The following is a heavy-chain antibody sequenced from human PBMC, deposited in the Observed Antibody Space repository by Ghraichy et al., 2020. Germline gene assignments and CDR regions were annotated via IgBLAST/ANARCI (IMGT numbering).Heavy chain of an antibody. CDR1: GFTFSSYS. CDR2: ISSSSSTI. V-gene: IGHV3-48*02. D-gene: IGHD2-15*01. Sequence: GGSLRLSCAASGFTFSSYSMNWVRQAPGKGLEWVSYISSSSSTIYYADSVKGRFTISRDNAKNSLYLQMNSLRDEDTAVYYCARDTRLAYLPKLVDAFDIWGQGTMVTVSS. CDR3: ARDTRLAYLPKLVDAFDI. J-gene: IGHJ3*02.